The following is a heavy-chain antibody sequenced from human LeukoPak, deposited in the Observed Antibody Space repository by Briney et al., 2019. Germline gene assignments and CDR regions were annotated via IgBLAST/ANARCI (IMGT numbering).Heavy chain of an antibody. CDR3: ARDYNWNYFSEYYYYGMDV. CDR1: GGSASSGSYY. D-gene: IGHD1-7*01. Sequence: SETLSLTCTVSGGSASSGSYYWSWIRQPPGKGLEWIGYIYYSGSTNYNPSLKSRVTISVDTSKNQFSLKLSSVTAADTAVYYCARDYNWNYFSEYYYYGMDVWGQGTTVTVSS. V-gene: IGHV4-61*01. CDR2: IYYSGST. J-gene: IGHJ6*02.